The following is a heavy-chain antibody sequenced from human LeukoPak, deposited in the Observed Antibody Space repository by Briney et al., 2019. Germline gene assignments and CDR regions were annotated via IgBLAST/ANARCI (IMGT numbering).Heavy chain of an antibody. D-gene: IGHD3-22*01. V-gene: IGHV3-9*01. J-gene: IGHJ4*02. Sequence: GRSLRLSCAACGVTFDDYAMHWVRQAPGKGLEWVSGISWNSGSIGYADSVKGRFTISRDNAKNSLYLQMNSLRAEDTALYYCAKDHSSGRGLVDYWVQGTLVTVSS. CDR1: GVTFDDYA. CDR2: ISWNSGSI. CDR3: AKDHSSGRGLVDY.